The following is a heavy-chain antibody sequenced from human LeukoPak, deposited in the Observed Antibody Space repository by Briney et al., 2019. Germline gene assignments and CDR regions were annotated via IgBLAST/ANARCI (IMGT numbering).Heavy chain of an antibody. CDR3: AKDRVNCSSTSCYSVGGNFDY. J-gene: IGHJ4*02. V-gene: IGHV3-30*02. D-gene: IGHD2-2*01. CDR2: IRYDGGNK. Sequence: GGSLRLSCAASGFTFSSYGMHWVRQAPSKGLEWVAFIRYDGGNKYYADSVKGRFTISRDNSKNTLYLQMNSLRAEDTAVYYCAKDRVNCSSTSCYSVGGNFDYWGQGTLVTVSS. CDR1: GFTFSSYG.